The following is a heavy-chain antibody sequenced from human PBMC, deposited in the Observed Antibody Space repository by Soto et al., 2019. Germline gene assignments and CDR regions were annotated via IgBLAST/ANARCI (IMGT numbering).Heavy chain of an antibody. CDR1: GYTFTSYD. CDR2: MNTNSGNT. Sequence: QVQLVQSGAEVKKPGASVKVSCKASGYTFTSYDINWVRQDTGRGLEWMGWMNTNSGNTGYAQKFRGRVTMTRNTSISTAYMELSSLISADTAVYYCAIDKTSYGMDVWGQWTTVTVSS. J-gene: IGHJ6*02. V-gene: IGHV1-8*01. CDR3: AIDKTSYGMDV.